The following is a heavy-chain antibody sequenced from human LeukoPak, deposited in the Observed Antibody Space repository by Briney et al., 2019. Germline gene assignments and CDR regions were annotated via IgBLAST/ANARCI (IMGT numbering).Heavy chain of an antibody. CDR3: AKGPIFGVVTNWFDP. CDR1: GFTFSSYA. V-gene: IGHV3-23*01. D-gene: IGHD3-3*01. J-gene: IGHJ5*02. CDR2: ISGSGGST. Sequence: GGSLRLSCAASGFTFSSYAMSWVRQAPGKGLEWVSAISGSGGSTYYADSVKGRFTISRDSSKNTLYLQMNSLRAEDTAVYYCAKGPIFGVVTNWFDPWGQGTLVTVSS.